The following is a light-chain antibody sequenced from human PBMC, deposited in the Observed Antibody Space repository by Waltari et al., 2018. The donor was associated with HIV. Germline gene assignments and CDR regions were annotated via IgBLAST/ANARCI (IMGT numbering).Light chain of an antibody. CDR1: VTDLHFYIF. V-gene: IGLV2-14*01. Sequence: ALTQPASVSGSPGQSLTISCRGTVTDLHFYIFAFWYRQYPGLAPQPVLSGVSSRPSGVSLRFSGSKSGDTASLTISGLEAEDEADYYCSSYTPSHSLVFGGGTKLTVL. J-gene: IGLJ3*02. CDR2: GVS. CDR3: SSYTPSHSLV.